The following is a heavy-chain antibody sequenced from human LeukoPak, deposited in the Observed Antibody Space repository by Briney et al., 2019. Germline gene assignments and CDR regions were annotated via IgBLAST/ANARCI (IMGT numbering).Heavy chain of an antibody. Sequence: GGSLRLSCAASGFTFSSYWISWVRQAPGKGLEWVANIKQDGSEKYYVDSVKGRFTISRDNAKNSLYLQMNSLRAEDTAVYYCARVSTTVPSFDYWGQGTLVTVSS. CDR3: ARVSTTVPSFDY. CDR2: IKQDGSEK. J-gene: IGHJ4*02. V-gene: IGHV3-7*01. D-gene: IGHD4-17*01. CDR1: GFTFSSYW.